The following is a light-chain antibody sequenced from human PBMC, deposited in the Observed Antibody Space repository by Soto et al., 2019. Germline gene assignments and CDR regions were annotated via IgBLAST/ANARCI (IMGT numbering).Light chain of an antibody. Sequence: EIVMTHSPATLSVSPGERATLSCRASQSVSSNLAWYQQKPGQAPRLLIYGASTRATGIPARFSGSGSGTEFTLTISSLQSEDLAVYYCQQYNNWPPTFGQGTKV. V-gene: IGKV3-15*01. CDR2: GAS. CDR1: QSVSSN. J-gene: IGKJ1*01. CDR3: QQYNNWPPT.